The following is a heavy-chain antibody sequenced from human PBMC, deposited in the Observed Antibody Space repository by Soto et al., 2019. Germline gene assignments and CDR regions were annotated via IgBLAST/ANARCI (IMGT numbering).Heavy chain of an antibody. CDR1: GFTVSSNY. CDR3: ARDDYLCSGGSCYSRFSDY. D-gene: IGHD2-15*01. J-gene: IGHJ4*02. V-gene: IGHV3-66*01. CDR2: IYSGGST. Sequence: GGSLRLSCAASGFTVSSNYMSWVRQAPGKGLEWVSVIYSGGSTYYADSVKGRFTISRDNSKNMLYLQMNSLRAEDTAVYYCARDDYLCSGGSCYSRFSDYWGQGTLVTVSS.